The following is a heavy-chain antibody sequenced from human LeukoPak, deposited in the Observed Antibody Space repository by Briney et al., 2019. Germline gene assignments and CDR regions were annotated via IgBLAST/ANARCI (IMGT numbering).Heavy chain of an antibody. CDR2: INHSGST. Sequence: PSETLSLTCAVYGGSFSGYYWSWIRQPPGKGLEWIGEINHSGSTNYNPSLKSRVTISVDTSKNQFSLKLSSVTAADTAVYYCARLKNPYRGVRSYYMDVWGKGTTVTISS. J-gene: IGHJ6*03. CDR3: ARLKNPYRGVRSYYMDV. V-gene: IGHV4-34*01. D-gene: IGHD3-10*01. CDR1: GGSFSGYY.